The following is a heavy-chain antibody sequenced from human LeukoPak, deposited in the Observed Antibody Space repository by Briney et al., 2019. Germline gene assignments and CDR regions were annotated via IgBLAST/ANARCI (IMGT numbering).Heavy chain of an antibody. CDR1: GYTFTSYD. D-gene: IGHD6-25*01. CDR3: ARGSRLVFRGSHYYYYMDV. CDR2: MNPNSGNT. Sequence: ASVKVSCKASGYTFTSYDINWVRQATGQGLEWMGWMNPNSGNTGYAQKFQGRVTMTRNTSISTAYMELSSLRSKDTAVYYCARGSRLVFRGSHYYYYMDVWGKGTTVTVSS. J-gene: IGHJ6*03. V-gene: IGHV1-8*01.